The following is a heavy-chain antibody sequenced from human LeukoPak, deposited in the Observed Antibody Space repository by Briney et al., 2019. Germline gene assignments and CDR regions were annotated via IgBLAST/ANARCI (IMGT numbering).Heavy chain of an antibody. J-gene: IGHJ4*02. Sequence: GGSLRLSCVASGFTCSDYSMNWVRQAPGKGVEGVSYISSRGFTLNYEDSVRGRFTISRDHAKNSLYLQMNSLRAEDTAVYYCARGSGTHYVYWGQGTLVTVSS. CDR2: ISSRGFTL. V-gene: IGHV3-48*01. CDR3: ARGSGTHYVY. D-gene: IGHD1-26*01. CDR1: GFTCSDYS.